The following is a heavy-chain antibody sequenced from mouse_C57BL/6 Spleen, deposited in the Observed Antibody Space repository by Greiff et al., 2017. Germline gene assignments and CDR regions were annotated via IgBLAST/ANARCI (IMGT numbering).Heavy chain of an antibody. CDR3: ARRKEYSNYEYAMDY. Sequence: VQLQQPGPELVKPGASVKMSCKASGYTFTDYNMHWVKQSHGKSLEWIGYINPNNGGTSYNQKFKGKATLTVNKSSSTAYMELRSLTSEDSAVYYCARRKEYSNYEYAMDYWGQGTSVTVSS. D-gene: IGHD2-5*01. CDR2: INPNNGGT. CDR1: GYTFTDYN. V-gene: IGHV1-22*01. J-gene: IGHJ4*01.